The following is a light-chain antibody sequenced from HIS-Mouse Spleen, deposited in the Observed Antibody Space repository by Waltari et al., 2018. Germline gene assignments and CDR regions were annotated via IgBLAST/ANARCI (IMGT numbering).Light chain of an antibody. J-gene: IGLJ1*01. CDR1: SSDVGSYNR. CDR3: SSYTSSSTV. Sequence: QSALTQPPSVSGSPGQSVTISCTGTSSDVGSYNRVSWYQQPPGTAPKIMIYEVSNRPSGVPGRFSGSKSGNTASLTISGLQAEDEADYYCSSYTSSSTVFGTGTKVTVL. V-gene: IGLV2-18*02. CDR2: EVS.